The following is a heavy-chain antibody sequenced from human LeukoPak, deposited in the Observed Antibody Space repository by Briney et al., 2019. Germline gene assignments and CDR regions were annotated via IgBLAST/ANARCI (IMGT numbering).Heavy chain of an antibody. CDR3: ARGSYSSGWYSHC. V-gene: IGHV4-31*03. Sequence: SQTLSLTCTVSGGSISSGGYYWSWIRQHPGKGLEWIGYIYYSGSTYYNPSLKSRVTISVDTSKNQFSLKLSSVTAADTAVYYCARGSYSSGWYSHCWGQGTLVTVSS. D-gene: IGHD6-19*01. J-gene: IGHJ4*02. CDR2: IYYSGST. CDR1: GGSISSGGYY.